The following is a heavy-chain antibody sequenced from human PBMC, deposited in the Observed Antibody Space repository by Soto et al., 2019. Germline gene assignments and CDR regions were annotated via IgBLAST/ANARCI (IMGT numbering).Heavy chain of an antibody. CDR2: IHPGDSET. V-gene: IGHV5-51*01. J-gene: IGHJ4*02. CDR1: GYGFNNYW. Sequence: GESLKISCKGSGYGFNNYWIGWVRQMPGKGLEWMGIIHPGDSETRYSPSFQGQVTISVDTSTSTAYMELRSLRSDDTAVYYCARAGIVGASRFDYWGQGTLVTVSS. D-gene: IGHD1-26*01. CDR3: ARAGIVGASRFDY.